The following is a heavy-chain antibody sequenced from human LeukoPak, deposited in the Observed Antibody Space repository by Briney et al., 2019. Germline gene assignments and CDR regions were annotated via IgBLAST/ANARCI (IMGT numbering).Heavy chain of an antibody. CDR2: IHAGTGNT. D-gene: IGHD6-6*01. J-gene: IGHJ3*02. CDR3: ARGVAARSAFDI. Sequence: ASVKVSCKASGYTFISYAIHWVRQAPGQRLEWMGWIHAGTGNTKYSQKFQGRVTITRDTSANTVYMELSRLRPEDTAVYYCARGVAARSAFDIWGQGTMVTVSS. V-gene: IGHV1-3*01. CDR1: GYTFISYA.